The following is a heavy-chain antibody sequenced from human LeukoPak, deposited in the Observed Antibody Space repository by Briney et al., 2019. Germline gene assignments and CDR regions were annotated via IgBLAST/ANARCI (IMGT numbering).Heavy chain of an antibody. CDR3: VRVHGAYYYDSSGHYFDY. Sequence: GGSLRLSCAASGFTVSSNYMSWVRQAPGKGLEWVSGINWNGGSTGYADSVTGRFTISRDNAKNSLYLQMNSLRAEDTALYYCVRVHGAYYYDSSGHYFDYWGQGTLVTVSS. CDR1: GFTVSSNY. D-gene: IGHD3-22*01. CDR2: INWNGGST. J-gene: IGHJ4*02. V-gene: IGHV3-20*04.